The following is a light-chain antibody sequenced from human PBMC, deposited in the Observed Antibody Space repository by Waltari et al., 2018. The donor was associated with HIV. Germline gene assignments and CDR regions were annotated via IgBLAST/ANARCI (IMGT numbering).Light chain of an antibody. J-gene: IGKJ4*01. V-gene: IGKV4-1*01. CDR2: WAS. Sequence: DTVMTQSPDALAVSLGERATINCKSSQSVLDTSKNKNYLAWYQQKQGQPPRVLLYWASTRESGVPVRFSGSGSATDFSLTISSLQAEDVAVYYCQQYFTTPVTFGGGTKVEIK. CDR3: QQYFTTPVT. CDR1: QSVLDTSKNKNY.